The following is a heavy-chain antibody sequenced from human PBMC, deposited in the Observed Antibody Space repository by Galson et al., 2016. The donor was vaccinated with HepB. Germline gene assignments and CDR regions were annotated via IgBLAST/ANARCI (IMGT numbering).Heavy chain of an antibody. D-gene: IGHD4-17*01. CDR1: GFTFSTYD. CDR3: SRAGSKHGDPVDY. Sequence: SLRLSCAASGFTFSTYDMHWVRQTTEKGLEWVSGIGVAGDTFYPDSVKGRFTVSRVNGKNSLYLQMNSMRAGDTAVYYCSRAGSKHGDPVDYWGQGTLVTVST. V-gene: IGHV3-13*04. CDR2: IGVAGDT. J-gene: IGHJ4*02.